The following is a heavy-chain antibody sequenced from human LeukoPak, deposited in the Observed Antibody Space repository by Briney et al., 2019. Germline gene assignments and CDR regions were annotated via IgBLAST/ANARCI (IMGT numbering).Heavy chain of an antibody. CDR1: GFSFSDSW. Sequence: GGALRLSCAASGFSFSDSWMSWVRQAPGKGPEWVANIKEDESQEHYADSVNARFTVSRDNAKNSLFLQMNSLRVEDTAVYYCATYKNWVAGDVWGQGTTVSVSS. V-gene: IGHV3-7*01. D-gene: IGHD7-27*01. CDR3: ATYKNWVAGDV. J-gene: IGHJ6*02. CDR2: IKEDESQE.